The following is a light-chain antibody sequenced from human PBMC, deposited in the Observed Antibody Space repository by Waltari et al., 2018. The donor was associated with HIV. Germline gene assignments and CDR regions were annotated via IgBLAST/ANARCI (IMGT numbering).Light chain of an antibody. Sequence: QSVLTQPPSASATPGQRVTISCSGTNSNIGNNYVSWYQQLPGTAPKVLIYRNNYRPSGFPDRFSGSKSGTSASLAISGLRSEDEADYYCATWDDNLSGWVFGGGTKLTVL. V-gene: IGLV1-47*01. CDR3: ATWDDNLSGWV. CDR2: RNN. CDR1: NSNIGNNY. J-gene: IGLJ3*02.